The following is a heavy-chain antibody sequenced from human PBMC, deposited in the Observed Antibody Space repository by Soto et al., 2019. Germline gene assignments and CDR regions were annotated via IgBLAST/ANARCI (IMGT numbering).Heavy chain of an antibody. J-gene: IGHJ4*02. CDR1: DDSITSSSHY. Sequence: SSETLSLTYTVSDDSITSSSHYWGWIRQPPGKGLECIGNIYYAENTYYNPSLKSRVTMSLDTSKNQLSLRLTSVTAADTAVYYCARGTSSWSWKFDYWGQGILVTVSS. CDR2: IYYAENT. V-gene: IGHV4-39*07. CDR3: ARGTSSWSWKFDY. D-gene: IGHD6-13*01.